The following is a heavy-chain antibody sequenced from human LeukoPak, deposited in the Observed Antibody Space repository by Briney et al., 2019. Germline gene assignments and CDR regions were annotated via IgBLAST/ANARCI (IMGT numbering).Heavy chain of an antibody. Sequence: GGSLRLSCAASGFTFSSYAMHWVRQAPGKGLEYVSAISSNGGSTYYAHSVKGRFTISRDNSKNTLYLQMNSLRAEDTAVYYCARRAGAYSHPYDYWGQGTLVTVSS. D-gene: IGHD4/OR15-4a*01. V-gene: IGHV3-64*01. CDR1: GFTFSSYA. J-gene: IGHJ4*02. CDR2: ISSNGGST. CDR3: ARRAGAYSHPYDY.